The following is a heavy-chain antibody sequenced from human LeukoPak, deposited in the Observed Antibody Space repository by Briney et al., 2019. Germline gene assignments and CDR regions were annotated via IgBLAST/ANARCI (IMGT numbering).Heavy chain of an antibody. CDR2: IYYSGST. Sequence: PSETLSLTRTVSGGSISSYYWSWIRQPPGKGLEWIGYIYYSGSTNYNPSLKSRVTISVDTSKNQFSLKLSSVTAADTAVYYCARDGLNWFDPWGQGTLVTVSS. J-gene: IGHJ5*02. V-gene: IGHV4-59*12. CDR3: ARDGLNWFDP. CDR1: GGSISSYY.